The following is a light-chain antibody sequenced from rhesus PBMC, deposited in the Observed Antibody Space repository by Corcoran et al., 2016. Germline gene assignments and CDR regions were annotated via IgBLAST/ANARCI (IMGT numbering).Light chain of an antibody. Sequence: DIQMTQSPSSLSASVGDTVTITCRASQSISNWLDWYQQKPGKAPKLLIYKASHLQSGVPSRFSGSGSGTDFTLAISSLQPEDFATYYCLQYSSSPLTFGGGTNVEIK. J-gene: IGKJ4*01. CDR2: KAS. CDR3: LQYSSSPLT. V-gene: IGKV1-22*01. CDR1: QSISNW.